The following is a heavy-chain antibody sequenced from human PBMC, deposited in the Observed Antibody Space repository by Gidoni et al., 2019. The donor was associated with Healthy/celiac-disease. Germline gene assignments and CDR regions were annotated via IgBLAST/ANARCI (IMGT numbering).Heavy chain of an antibody. CDR2: IWYDGSNK. CDR3: ARESDSGSYRP. J-gene: IGHJ5*02. D-gene: IGHD1-26*01. CDR1: GFTFSRYG. Sequence: QVQLVESGGGVVQPGRSLRLSCSASGFTFSRYGMPWVRQAPGKGLEWVAVIWYDGSNKYYADSVKGRFTISRDNSKNTLYLQMNSLRAEDTAVYYCARESDSGSYRPWGQGTLVTVSS. V-gene: IGHV3-33*01.